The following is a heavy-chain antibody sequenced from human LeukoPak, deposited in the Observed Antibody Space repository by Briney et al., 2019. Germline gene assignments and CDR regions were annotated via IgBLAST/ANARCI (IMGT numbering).Heavy chain of an antibody. V-gene: IGHV4-59*01. D-gene: IGHD3-3*01. CDR2: IYYSGST. Sequence: SETLSLTCTVSGGSISSYYWSWIRQPPGKGLEWIGYIYYSGSTNYNPSLKSRVTISVDTSKNQFSLKLSSVTAADTAVYYCARVDFWSGSSVNYWGQGTLVTVYS. CDR1: GGSISSYY. CDR3: ARVDFWSGSSVNY. J-gene: IGHJ4*02.